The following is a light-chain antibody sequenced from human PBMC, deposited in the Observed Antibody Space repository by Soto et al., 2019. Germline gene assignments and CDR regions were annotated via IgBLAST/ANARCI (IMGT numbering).Light chain of an antibody. Sequence: DIQMTQSPSTLSASVGDGVTITCRASQSISSWLAWYQQKPGKAPKLLIYDASSLESGVPSRFSGSGSGTEFTLTISSLQPDDFATYYCQQYNSYSPLTFGGGTKVEIK. CDR2: DAS. J-gene: IGKJ4*01. CDR1: QSISSW. CDR3: QQYNSYSPLT. V-gene: IGKV1-5*01.